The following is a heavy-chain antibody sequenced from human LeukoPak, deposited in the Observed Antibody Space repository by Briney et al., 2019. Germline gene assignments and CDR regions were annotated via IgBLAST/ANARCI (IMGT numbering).Heavy chain of an antibody. CDR1: GYTFTSYG. D-gene: IGHD3-22*01. CDR3: ARGPPPVYYYDSSGYGPY. Sequence: ASVKVSCTASGYTFTSYGISWVRQAPGQGLEWMGWISAYSGNTNYAQKLQGRVTITRDTSASTAYMELSSLRSEDTAVYYCARGPPPVYYYDSSGYGPYWGQGTLVTVSS. CDR2: ISAYSGNT. J-gene: IGHJ4*02. V-gene: IGHV1-18*01.